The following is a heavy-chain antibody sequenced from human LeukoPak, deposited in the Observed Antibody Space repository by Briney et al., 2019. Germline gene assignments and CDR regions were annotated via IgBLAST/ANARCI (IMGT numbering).Heavy chain of an antibody. CDR2: ISGSGGST. V-gene: IGHV3-21*04. CDR3: ARIGTTVTTLDV. D-gene: IGHD4-17*01. CDR1: GFTFSSYS. Sequence: PGGSLRLSCAASGFTFSSYSMNWVRQAPGKGLEWVSAISGSGGSTYYADSVKGRFTISRDNAKNSLYLQMNSLRAEDTAVYYCARIGTTVTTLDVWGEGTTVTISS. J-gene: IGHJ6*04.